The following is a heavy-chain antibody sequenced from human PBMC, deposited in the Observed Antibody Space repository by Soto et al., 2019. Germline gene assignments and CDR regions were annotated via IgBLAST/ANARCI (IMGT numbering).Heavy chain of an antibody. J-gene: IGHJ4*02. Sequence: SETLSLTCTVSGGSINSYFWSWIRQSPGKGLEWIGHIYYSGSTSYSPSLKSRVSISVDTSKNQFSLEVHSVTAAETAVYYCARAGTNMVQFDYWGQGTLVT. D-gene: IGHD3-10*01. CDR2: IYYSGST. V-gene: IGHV4-59*01. CDR3: ARAGTNMVQFDY. CDR1: GGSINSYF.